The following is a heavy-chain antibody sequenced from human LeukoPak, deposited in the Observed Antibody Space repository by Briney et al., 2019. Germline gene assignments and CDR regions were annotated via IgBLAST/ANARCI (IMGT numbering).Heavy chain of an antibody. CDR2: IWYDGSNK. CDR3: ARTHCSGGSCYIDY. V-gene: IGHV3-33*01. J-gene: IGHJ4*02. D-gene: IGHD2-15*01. CDR1: GFTFSSYG. Sequence: GGSLRLSCAASGFTFSSYGMHWVRQAPGKGLEWVAVIWYDGSNKYYADSVKGRFTISRDNSKNTLCLQMNSLRAEDTAVYYCARTHCSGGSCYIDYWGQGTLVTVSP.